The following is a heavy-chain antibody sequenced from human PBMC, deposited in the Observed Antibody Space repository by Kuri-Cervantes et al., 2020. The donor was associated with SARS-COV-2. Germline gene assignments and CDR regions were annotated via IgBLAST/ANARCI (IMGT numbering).Heavy chain of an antibody. CDR1: GFTFSSYS. Sequence: GESLKISCAASGFTFSSYSMNWVRQAPGKGLEWVSSISSSSSYIYYADSVKGRFTISGDNAKNSLYLQMNSLRAEDTAVYYCARAHHKYSYGQTPFDYWGQGTLVTVSS. CDR2: ISSSSSYI. J-gene: IGHJ4*02. D-gene: IGHD5-18*01. V-gene: IGHV3-21*04. CDR3: ARAHHKYSYGQTPFDY.